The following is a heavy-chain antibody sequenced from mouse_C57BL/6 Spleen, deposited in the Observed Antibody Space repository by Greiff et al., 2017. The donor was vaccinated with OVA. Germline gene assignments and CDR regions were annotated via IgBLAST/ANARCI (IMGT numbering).Heavy chain of an antibody. CDR1: GFNIKDYY. Sequence: VQLQQSGAELVKPGASVKLSCTASGFNIKDYYMHWVKQRTEQGLEWIGRIDPEDGETRYAPKFQGKATITADTSSNTAYMQLSSLTSEDTAGYYCARTDDGYPYYYAMDYWGQGTSVTVSS. CDR3: ARTDDGYPYYYAMDY. V-gene: IGHV14-2*01. D-gene: IGHD2-3*01. CDR2: IDPEDGET. J-gene: IGHJ4*01.